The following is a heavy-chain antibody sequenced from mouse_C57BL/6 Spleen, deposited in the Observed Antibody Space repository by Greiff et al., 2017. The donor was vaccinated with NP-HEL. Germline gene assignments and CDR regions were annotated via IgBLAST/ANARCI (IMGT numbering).Heavy chain of an antibody. CDR3: ARDLVMDY. Sequence: EVKLVESEGGLVQPGSSMKLSCTASGFTFSDYYMAWVRQVPEKGLEWVANINYDGSSTYYLDSLKSRFIISRDNAKNILYLQMSSLKSEDTATYYCARDLVMDYWGQGTSVTVSS. J-gene: IGHJ4*01. V-gene: IGHV5-16*01. CDR2: INYDGSST. CDR1: GFTFSDYY.